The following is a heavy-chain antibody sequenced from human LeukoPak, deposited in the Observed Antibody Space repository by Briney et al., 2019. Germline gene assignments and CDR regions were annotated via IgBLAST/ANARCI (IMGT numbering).Heavy chain of an antibody. CDR2: ISSSSSYI. Sequence: GGSLRLSCAASGFTFSSYSMNWVRQAPGKGLEWVSSISSSSSYIYYADSVKGRFTISRDNSKNTLYLQMNSLRAEDTAVYYCAKGLVGPEAFDIWGQGTMVTVSS. D-gene: IGHD1-26*01. CDR1: GFTFSSYS. CDR3: AKGLVGPEAFDI. J-gene: IGHJ3*02. V-gene: IGHV3-21*04.